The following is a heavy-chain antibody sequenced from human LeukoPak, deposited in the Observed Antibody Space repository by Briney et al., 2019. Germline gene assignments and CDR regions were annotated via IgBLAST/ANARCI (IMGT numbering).Heavy chain of an antibody. D-gene: IGHD2-2*01. CDR1: GGSFSGYY. Sequence: SETLSLTCAVYGGSFSGYYWSWIRQPPGKGLEWIGEMNHSGSTNYNPSLKSRVTISVDTSKNQFSLKLSSVTAADTAVYYCARGVVVVPAAMGKFDYWGQGTLVTVSS. CDR3: ARGVVVVPAAMGKFDY. V-gene: IGHV4-34*01. J-gene: IGHJ4*02. CDR2: MNHSGST.